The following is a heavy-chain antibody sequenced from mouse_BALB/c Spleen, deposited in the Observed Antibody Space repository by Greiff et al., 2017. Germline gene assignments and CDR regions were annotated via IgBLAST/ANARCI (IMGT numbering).Heavy chain of an antibody. CDR1: GYTFTDYY. D-gene: IGHD2-10*01. CDR2: IYPGSGNT. V-gene: IGHV1-84*02. CDR3: ARSLLKLAMDY. J-gene: IGHJ4*01. Sequence: QVQLKQSGPELVKPGASVKISCKASGYTFTDYYINWVKQKPGQGLEWIGWIYPGSGNTKYNEKFKGKATLTVDTSSSTAYMQLSSLTSEDTAVYFCARSLLKLAMDYWGQGTSVTVSS.